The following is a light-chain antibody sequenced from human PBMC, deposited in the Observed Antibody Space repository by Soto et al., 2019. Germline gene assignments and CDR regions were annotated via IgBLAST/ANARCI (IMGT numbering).Light chain of an antibody. CDR1: QSVSRSY. V-gene: IGKV3-20*01. Sequence: EIVLTQSPGTLSLSPGERATLSCRASQSVSRSYLAWYQQKPGQAPRLLMYGASSRATGIPDRFSGSGSGTDFTLTISRLEPEDFAVYYCQQYGSSPTFGQGTKVEIK. CDR3: QQYGSSPT. J-gene: IGKJ1*01. CDR2: GAS.